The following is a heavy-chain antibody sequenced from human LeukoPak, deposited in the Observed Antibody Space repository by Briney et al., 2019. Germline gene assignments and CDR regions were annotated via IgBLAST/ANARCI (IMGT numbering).Heavy chain of an antibody. CDR3: AREGPDYDSSGYPYYYYGMDV. J-gene: IGHJ6*02. V-gene: IGHV3-21*01. CDR1: GFTFSSYS. CDR2: ISSSSSYI. Sequence: GGSLRLSCAASGFTFSSYSMNWVRQAPGKGLEWVSSISSSSSYIYYADSVKGRFTISRDNAKNSLYLQMNSLRAEDTAVYYCAREGPDYDSSGYPYYYYGMDVWGQRTTVTVSS. D-gene: IGHD3-22*01.